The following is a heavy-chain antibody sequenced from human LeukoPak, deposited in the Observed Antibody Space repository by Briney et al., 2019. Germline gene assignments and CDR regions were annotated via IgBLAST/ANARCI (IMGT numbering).Heavy chain of an antibody. Sequence: PGGSLRLSCAASGFTYSSYWMSRVRQAPGKGLEWVANINQDGSETYYVDSVRGRFTISRDNAKNSLYLQMNSLRAEDTAVYYCARVRVSEDGFEYWGQGTLVTVSS. CDR3: ARVRVSEDGFEY. J-gene: IGHJ4*02. V-gene: IGHV3-7*01. CDR1: GFTYSSYW. CDR2: INQDGSET. D-gene: IGHD5/OR15-5a*01.